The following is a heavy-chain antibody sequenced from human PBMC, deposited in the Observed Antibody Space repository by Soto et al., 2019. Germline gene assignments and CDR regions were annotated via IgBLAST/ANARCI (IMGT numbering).Heavy chain of an antibody. V-gene: IGHV4-39*01. J-gene: IGHJ5*02. D-gene: IGHD6-19*01. Sequence: SETLSLTCAVSGGSISSGGYYWSWIRQPPGKGLEWIGNIYYSGSTYYNSSLKSRVTISVDTSKNQFSLKLSSVIAADTAVYYCARSYSSGQRWFDPWGQGSLVTVSS. CDR1: GGSISSGGYY. CDR2: IYYSGST. CDR3: ARSYSSGQRWFDP.